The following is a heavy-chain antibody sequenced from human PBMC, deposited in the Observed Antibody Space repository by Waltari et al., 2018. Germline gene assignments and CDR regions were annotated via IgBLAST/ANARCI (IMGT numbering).Heavy chain of an antibody. Sequence: EVQLVESGGGLVKPGGSLRLSCAASGFTFSSYSMNWVRQAPGKGLEWVSSISSSSSYIYYADSVKGRFTTSRDNAKNSLYLQMNSLRAEDTAVYYCARAGIAVAGKGRSYWGQGTLVTVSS. J-gene: IGHJ4*02. CDR2: ISSSSSYI. V-gene: IGHV3-21*01. CDR3: ARAGIAVAGKGRSY. D-gene: IGHD6-19*01. CDR1: GFTFSSYS.